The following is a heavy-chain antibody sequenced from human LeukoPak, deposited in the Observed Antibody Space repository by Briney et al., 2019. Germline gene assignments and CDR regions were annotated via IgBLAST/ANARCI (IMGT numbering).Heavy chain of an antibody. D-gene: IGHD3-10*01. CDR3: AKDRYGSGSYFDY. J-gene: IGHJ4*02. CDR1: GFTFSDYY. V-gene: IGHV3-11*04. Sequence: GGSLRLSCAASGFTFSDYYMSWIRQAPGKGLEWVSYISSSGSTIYYADSVKGRFTISRDNSKNTLYLQMNSLRAEDTAVYYCAKDRYGSGSYFDYWGQGTLVTVSS. CDR2: ISSSGSTI.